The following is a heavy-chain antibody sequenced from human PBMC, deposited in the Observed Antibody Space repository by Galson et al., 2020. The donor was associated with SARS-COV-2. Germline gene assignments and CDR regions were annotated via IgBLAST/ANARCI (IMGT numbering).Heavy chain of an antibody. CDR3: ARVGLYSSSWDAFDI. Sequence: ASVKVSCKASGYTFTGYYMHWVRQAPGQGLEWMGWINPNSGGTNYAQKFQGRVTMTRDTSISTAYMELGRLRSDDTAVYYCARVGLYSSSWDAFDIWGQGTMVTVSS. CDR2: INPNSGGT. J-gene: IGHJ3*02. D-gene: IGHD6-13*01. CDR1: GYTFTGYY. V-gene: IGHV1-2*02.